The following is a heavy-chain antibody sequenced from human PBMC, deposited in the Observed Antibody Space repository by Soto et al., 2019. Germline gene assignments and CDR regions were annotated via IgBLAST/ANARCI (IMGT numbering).Heavy chain of an antibody. V-gene: IGHV3-53*01. CDR3: ASFSLDCDIDY. D-gene: IGHD3-9*01. J-gene: IGHJ4*02. CDR2: INSVGST. Sequence: VQLVESGGALIQPGGSLRLSGAASGFTVSSNYMSWVRQAPGKGLEWVSIINSVGSTYYADSVKGRFTISRDNSRNAMFSQMNSLRDEDTDVYYCASFSLDCDIDYWGRGSLVIVSS. CDR1: GFTVSSNY.